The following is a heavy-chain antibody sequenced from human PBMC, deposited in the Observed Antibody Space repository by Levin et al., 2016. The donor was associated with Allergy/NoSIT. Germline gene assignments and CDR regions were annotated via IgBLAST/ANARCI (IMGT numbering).Heavy chain of an antibody. D-gene: IGHD4-23*01. J-gene: IGHJ5*02. CDR1: GYTFTSFK. CDR2: INPSGGST. CDR3: ARSTAITRYWFDP. V-gene: IGHV1-46*01. Sequence: ASVKVSCKTSGYTFTSFKINWVRQAPGQGLERMGIINPSGGSTTYAQKFQGRVTMTREASTSTVYMELNSLTSEDTAVYFCARSTAITRYWFDPWGQGTLVTVSS.